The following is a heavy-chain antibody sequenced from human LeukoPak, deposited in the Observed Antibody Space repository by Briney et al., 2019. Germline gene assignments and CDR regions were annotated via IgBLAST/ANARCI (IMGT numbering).Heavy chain of an antibody. D-gene: IGHD3-16*01. J-gene: IGHJ4*02. V-gene: IGHV3-30-3*01. CDR1: GFTFSTYA. CDR3: ARDLLGGGLDY. Sequence: PGGSLRLSCAASGFTFSTYAMYWVRQAPGKGLEWVAIVSYDGSIEYYADSVKGQFTISRDNSKNTLYLQMNSLRAEDTAVYYCARDLLGGGLDYWGQGTLVTVSS. CDR2: VSYDGSIE.